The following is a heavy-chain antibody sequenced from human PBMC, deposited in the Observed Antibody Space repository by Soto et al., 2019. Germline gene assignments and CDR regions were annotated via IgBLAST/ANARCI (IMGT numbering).Heavy chain of an antibody. CDR3: ARDSYEDGSGWYVY. V-gene: IGHV3-21*01. CDR1: GFTFSSYS. D-gene: IGHD6-19*01. Sequence: GGSLRLSCAASGFTFSSYSMNWVRQAPGKGLEWVSPISSSSSYIYYADSVKGRFTISRDNAKNSLYLQMNSLRAEDTAVYYCARDSYEDGSGWYVYWGQGTLVTVSS. J-gene: IGHJ4*02. CDR2: ISSSSSYI.